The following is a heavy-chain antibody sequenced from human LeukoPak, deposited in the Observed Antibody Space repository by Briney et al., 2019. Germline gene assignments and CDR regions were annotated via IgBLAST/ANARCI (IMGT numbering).Heavy chain of an antibody. D-gene: IGHD2-21*02. J-gene: IGHJ4*02. Sequence: PGGSLRLSCAASGFTFSSYSMNWVRQAPGKGLEWVSYISSSSSTIYYADSVKGRFTISRDNAKNSLYLQMNSLRAEDTAVYYCASHCGGDCYSHGDYWGQGTLVTVSS. V-gene: IGHV3-48*01. CDR1: GFTFSSYS. CDR2: ISSSSSTI. CDR3: ASHCGGDCYSHGDY.